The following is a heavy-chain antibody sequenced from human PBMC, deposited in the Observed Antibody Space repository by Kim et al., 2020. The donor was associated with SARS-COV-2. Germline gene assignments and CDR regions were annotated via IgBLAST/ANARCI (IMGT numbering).Heavy chain of an antibody. V-gene: IGHV3-23*01. J-gene: IGHJ3*01. CDR2: ISYSGLST. CDR3: AKGHVEDGSSSDDAFDV. CDR1: GFSITNYA. Sequence: GGSLRLSCAASGFSITNYAVSWVRQAPGKGLEWVSTISYSGLSTYYADSVRGRFSLSRDISKNTVSRRVNSLKAEDTATYYCAKGHVEDGSSSDDAFDVWGPGTRVTVSS. D-gene: IGHD6-6*01.